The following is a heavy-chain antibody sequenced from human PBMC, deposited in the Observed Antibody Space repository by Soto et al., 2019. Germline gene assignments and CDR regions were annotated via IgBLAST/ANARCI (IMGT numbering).Heavy chain of an antibody. CDR3: ARLLRYYYYGMDV. J-gene: IGHJ6*02. V-gene: IGHV4-34*01. CDR2: INHSGST. D-gene: IGHD2-15*01. Sequence: LETLSLTCAVYGGSFSGYYWSWIRQPPGKGLEWIGEINHSGSTNYNPSLKSRVTISVDTSKNQFSLKLSSVTAADTAVYYCARLLRYYYYGMDVWGQGTTVTVSS. CDR1: GGSFSGYY.